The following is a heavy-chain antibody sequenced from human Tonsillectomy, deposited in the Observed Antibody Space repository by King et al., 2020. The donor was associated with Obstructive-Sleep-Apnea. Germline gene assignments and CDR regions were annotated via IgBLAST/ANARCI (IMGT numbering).Heavy chain of an antibody. D-gene: IGHD4-17*01. CDR2: IYYSGST. CDR1: GGSISSYY. V-gene: IGHV4-59*01. Sequence: QLQESGPGLVKASETLSLTCTVFGGSISSYYWSGIRQPPGKGLEWIGHIYYSGSTNYNPSLKSRVTISVDTSKNQFSLKVSSVTAADTAVYYCARAGSTVTSTSLSHWYFDLWGRGTLVTVSS. CDR3: ARAGSTVTSTSLSHWYFDL. J-gene: IGHJ2*01.